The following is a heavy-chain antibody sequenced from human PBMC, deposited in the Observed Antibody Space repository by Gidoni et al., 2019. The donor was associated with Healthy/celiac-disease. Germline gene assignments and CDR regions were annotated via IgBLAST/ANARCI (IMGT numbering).Heavy chain of an antibody. J-gene: IGHJ4*02. V-gene: IGHV5-10-1*01. CDR3: ARHAFYGSGSLLFDY. Sequence: EVQLVQSGAEVKKPGESLRISCKGSGYSFTSYWISWVRQMPGKGLEWMGRIDPSDSYTNYSPSFQGHVTISADKSISAAYLQWSSLKASDTAMYYCARHAFYGSGSLLFDYWGQGTLVTVSS. CDR2: IDPSDSYT. CDR1: GYSFTSYW. D-gene: IGHD3-10*01.